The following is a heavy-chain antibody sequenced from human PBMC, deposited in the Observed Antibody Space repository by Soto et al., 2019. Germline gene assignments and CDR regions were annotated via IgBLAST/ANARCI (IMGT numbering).Heavy chain of an antibody. Sequence: ASVKVSCKASGYTFTSYGITWVRQAPGQGLEWMGYISAYNGNTNYAQNVQGRVTMTRDTSISTAYMELSRLTSDDTAVYYCASAAVTGTAGLDFWGQGTQVTVSS. D-gene: IGHD6-19*01. CDR3: ASAAVTGTAGLDF. CDR2: ISAYNGNT. CDR1: GYTFTSYG. J-gene: IGHJ4*02. V-gene: IGHV1-18*01.